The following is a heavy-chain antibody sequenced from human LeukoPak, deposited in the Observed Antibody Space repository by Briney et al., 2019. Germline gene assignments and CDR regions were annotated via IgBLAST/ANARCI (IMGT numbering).Heavy chain of an antibody. J-gene: IGHJ4*02. V-gene: IGHV1-69*04. CDR1: GGTFSSYA. D-gene: IGHD3-22*01. CDR3: ARSSDYYDSSGPDY. CDR2: IIPILGIA. Sequence: ASVKVSCKASGGTFSSYAISRVRQAPGQGLEWMGRIIPILGIANYAQKFQGRVTITADKSTSTAYMELSSLRSEDTAVYYCARSSDYYDSSGPDYWGQGTLVTVSS.